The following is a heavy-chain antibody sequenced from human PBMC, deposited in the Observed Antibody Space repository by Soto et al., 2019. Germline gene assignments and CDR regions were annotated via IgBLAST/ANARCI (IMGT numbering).Heavy chain of an antibody. CDR2: IKQDGNEK. D-gene: IGHD6-19*01. CDR3: ARGLGSSGWYSPWGAFDI. CDR1: GFTFSDYW. V-gene: IGHV3-7*01. Sequence: EVQLVESGGGLVQPGGSLRLSCAVSGFTFSDYWMSWVRQAPGKGLEWVANIKQDGNEKYYVDSVKGRFTISRDNAKNSXXLQMTSLRDEDTAVYYCARGLGSSGWYSPWGAFDIWGQGTMVTGSS. J-gene: IGHJ3*02.